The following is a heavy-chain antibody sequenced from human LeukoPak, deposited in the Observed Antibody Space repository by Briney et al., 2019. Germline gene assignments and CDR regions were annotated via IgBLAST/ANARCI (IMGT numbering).Heavy chain of an antibody. CDR3: ASRFDY. Sequence: GGSLRLSCAASGFTFSSFTMNWVRQAPGKGLEWVSFISSSGDTIYYVDSVKGRFTISRDNAKNSLSLQMNSLRVEDTAIYYCASRFDYWGQGTLVTVSS. CDR1: GFTFSSFT. CDR2: ISSSGDTI. V-gene: IGHV3-48*04. J-gene: IGHJ4*02.